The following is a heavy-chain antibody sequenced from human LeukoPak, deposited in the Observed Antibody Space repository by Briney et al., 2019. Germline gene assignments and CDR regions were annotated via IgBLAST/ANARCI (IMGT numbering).Heavy chain of an antibody. CDR3: ARQQRIRHCSEGVCTEGYYFDY. J-gene: IGHJ4*02. D-gene: IGHD2-15*01. Sequence: LSGRSLRLSCAASAFIVSSYWMNWVRLDPGEGLEWLSGLRSGGANTNYADSVKGRFRISRDKSQNSVFLQLNSLRPEDTAVYYCARQQRIRHCSEGVCTEGYYFDYWGQGTLVTVSS. V-gene: IGHV3-23*01. CDR2: LRSGGANT. CDR1: AFIVSSYW.